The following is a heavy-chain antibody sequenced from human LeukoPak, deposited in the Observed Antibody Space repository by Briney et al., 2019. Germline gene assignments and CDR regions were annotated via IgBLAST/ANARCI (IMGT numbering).Heavy chain of an antibody. J-gene: IGHJ4*02. CDR3: ARGGSLSAYDY. D-gene: IGHD2/OR15-2a*01. CDR1: GFTFTNYA. Sequence: GGSLRLSWAASGFTFTNYAMHWVRQAPGKGLEYVSAMSSDGGTTYYANSVKGRFTMSRDTSKNTLYLQMGSLRAEDGAVYYCARGGSLSAYDYWGQGTLVTVSS. V-gene: IGHV3-64*01. CDR2: MSSDGGTT.